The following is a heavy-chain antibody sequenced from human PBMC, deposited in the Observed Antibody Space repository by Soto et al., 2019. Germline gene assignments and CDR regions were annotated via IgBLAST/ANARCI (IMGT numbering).Heavy chain of an antibody. CDR2: ISSSGSTI. J-gene: IGHJ4*02. CDR3: ARAVGATVTPDY. CDR1: GFTFSSYE. V-gene: IGHV3-48*03. Sequence: EVQLVESGGGLVQPGGSLRLSCAASGFTFSSYEMNWVRQAPGKGLEWVSYISSSGSTIYYADSVKGRFTISRDNAKNSLYLQMNSLRAEDTAVYYCARAVGATVTPDYWGQGTLVTVSS. D-gene: IGHD1-26*01.